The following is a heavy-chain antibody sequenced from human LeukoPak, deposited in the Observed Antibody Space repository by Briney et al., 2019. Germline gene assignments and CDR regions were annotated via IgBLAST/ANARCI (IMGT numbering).Heavy chain of an antibody. CDR3: ARLRAREWITMVRGAHRGGYYFDY. V-gene: IGHV4-59*08. J-gene: IGHJ4*02. CDR2: IYYSGST. Sequence: PSETLSLTCTVSGGSISSYYWSWIRQPPGKGLEWIGYIYYSGSTNYNPSLKSRVTISVDTSKNQFSLKLSSVTAADTAVYYWARLRAREWITMVRGAHRGGYYFDYWGQGTLVTVSS. D-gene: IGHD3-10*01. CDR1: GGSISSYY.